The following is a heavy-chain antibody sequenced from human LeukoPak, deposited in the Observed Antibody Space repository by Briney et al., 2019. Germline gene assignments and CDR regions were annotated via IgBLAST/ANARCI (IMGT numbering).Heavy chain of an antibody. D-gene: IGHD3-3*01. Sequence: SENLSLTCAVYGGSFSGYYWSWIRQPPGKGLEWIGEINHSGSTNYNPSLKSRVTISVDTSKNQFSLKLSSVTAADTAVYYCARILRFLEWSNPEYYFDYWGQGTLVTVSS. V-gene: IGHV4-34*01. CDR1: GGSFSGYY. CDR3: ARILRFLEWSNPEYYFDY. CDR2: INHSGST. J-gene: IGHJ4*02.